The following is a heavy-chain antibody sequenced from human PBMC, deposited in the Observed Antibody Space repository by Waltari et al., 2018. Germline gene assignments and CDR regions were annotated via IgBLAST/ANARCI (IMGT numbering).Heavy chain of an antibody. CDR2: IASTRGVRNT. CDR3: ARTIVKWFGYY. D-gene: IGHD3-10*01. Sequence: EVKLLESGGGLVQPGGSMRLSCVAAGFSLGSNAMSWVRMAPGRCSEGVSLIASTRGVRNTYYADSADGRVTISIDNSKNTRSLQMHSLRADDTAVYYCARTIVKWFGYYWGQGTLVTVSS. CDR1: GFSLGSNA. V-gene: IGHV3-23*01. J-gene: IGHJ4*02.